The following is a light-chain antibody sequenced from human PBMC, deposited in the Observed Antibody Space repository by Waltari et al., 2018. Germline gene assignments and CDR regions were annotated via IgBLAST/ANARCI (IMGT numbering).Light chain of an antibody. CDR1: GLPGGF. CDR3: QSSDSIGNYQVV. V-gene: IGLV3-25*03. J-gene: IGLJ2*01. CDR2: KDS. Sequence: SFDLTQPPSVSVSPGQTARITCSGNGLPGGFAYWFQQRSVQAPVLVIKKDSERPSGIPERFSGSSSGTTSTLTISGFQPEDEADYYCQSSDSIGNYQVVFGGGTKLTVL.